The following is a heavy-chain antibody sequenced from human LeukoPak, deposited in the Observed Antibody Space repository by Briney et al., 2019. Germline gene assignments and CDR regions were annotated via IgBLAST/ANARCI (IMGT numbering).Heavy chain of an antibody. D-gene: IGHD6-19*01. Sequence: SQTLSLTCALSGDSVSSNSAAWNWIRQSPSRGLEWLGRTYYGSKWYNDYAVSVKSRITINPDTSKNQFSLQLNSVTPEDTAVYYCARDGDGQWLVYNWFDPWGQGTLVTVSS. CDR1: GDSVSSNSAA. J-gene: IGHJ5*02. CDR3: ARDGDGQWLVYNWFDP. CDR2: TYYGSKWYN. V-gene: IGHV6-1*01.